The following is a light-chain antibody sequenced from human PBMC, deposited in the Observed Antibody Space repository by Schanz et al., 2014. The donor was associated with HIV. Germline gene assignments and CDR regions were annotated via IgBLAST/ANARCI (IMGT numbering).Light chain of an antibody. Sequence: QSVLTQPPSASGTPGQRVTISCSVSSSNIGSNAVNWFQHLPGTAPKLLMYANMERPSGVPDRFSGSGSGTSASLAISGLRSEDEADYHCAAWDDTLNGYVFGSGTKLTVL. CDR3: AAWDDTLNGYV. CDR2: ANM. CDR1: SSNIGSNA. V-gene: IGLV1-44*01. J-gene: IGLJ6*01.